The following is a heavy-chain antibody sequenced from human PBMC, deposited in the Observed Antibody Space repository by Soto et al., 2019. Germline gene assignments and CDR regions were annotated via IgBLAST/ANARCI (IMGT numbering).Heavy chain of an antibody. J-gene: IGHJ4*02. CDR3: AKAHFYYDSSGYYYGTN. V-gene: IGHV3-66*01. CDR2: IYVGGST. CDR1: GFTVSNNY. D-gene: IGHD3-22*01. Sequence: SGGSLRLSCAASGFTVSNNYMSWVRQSPGKGLEWVSAIYVGGSTYYAESVKDRFTISRDNSKNSFYLQMNSLRAEDTAVYYCAKAHFYYDSSGYYYGTNWAQGT.